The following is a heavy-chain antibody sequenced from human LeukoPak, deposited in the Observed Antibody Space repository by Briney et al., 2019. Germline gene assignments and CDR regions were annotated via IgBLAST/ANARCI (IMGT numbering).Heavy chain of an antibody. D-gene: IGHD5-12*01. CDR1: GYTFTNYA. CDR2: INAGNANT. V-gene: IGHV1-3*03. J-gene: IGHJ4*02. Sequence: GASVKVSCKAFGYTFTNYAVNWVRQAPGQRLQWMGWINAGNANTKYSQEFQGRVTIIRDTSASTVYMELSSLRSEDTAVYYCATGRNIVATITLLPYFDYWGQGTLVTVSS. CDR3: ATGRNIVATITLLPYFDY.